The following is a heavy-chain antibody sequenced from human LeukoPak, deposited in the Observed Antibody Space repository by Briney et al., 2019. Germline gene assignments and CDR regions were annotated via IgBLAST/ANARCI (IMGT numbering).Heavy chain of an antibody. CDR2: ISPTGSTT. CDR3: ARGPNSNWSGLDF. J-gene: IGHJ4*02. V-gene: IGHV3-74*01. Sequence: GGSLRLSCTASGFSFSGHWMHWARQLPGKGLVWVSRISPTGSTTSYADSVKGRFTVSRDNAKNTLYLQVNNLRAEDTAVYYCARGPNSNWSGLDFWGQGTLLTVPS. D-gene: IGHD6-6*01. CDR1: GFSFSGHW.